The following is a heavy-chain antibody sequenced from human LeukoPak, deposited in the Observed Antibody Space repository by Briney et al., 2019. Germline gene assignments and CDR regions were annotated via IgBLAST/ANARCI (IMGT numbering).Heavy chain of an antibody. Sequence: GGSLRLSCAASGFTFSSYAMHWVRQAPGKGLEWVSAISGSGGSSYYAGSVKGRFTISRDNSKNTLYLQMNSLRAEDTAVYYCAKDPDSSGYYYPDYWGQGALVTVSS. CDR3: AKDPDSSGYYYPDY. CDR2: ISGSGGSS. J-gene: IGHJ4*02. CDR1: GFTFSSYA. V-gene: IGHV3-23*01. D-gene: IGHD3-22*01.